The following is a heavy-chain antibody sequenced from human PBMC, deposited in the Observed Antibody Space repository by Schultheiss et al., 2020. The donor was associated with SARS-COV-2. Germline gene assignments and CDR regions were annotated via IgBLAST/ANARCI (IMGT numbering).Heavy chain of an antibody. D-gene: IGHD3-16*01. V-gene: IGHV4-34*01. CDR1: GGSFTGYY. CDR2: IYYSGST. J-gene: IGHJ4*02. Sequence: LETLSLTCAVYGGSFTGYYWSWIRQPPGKGLEWIGSIYYSGSTYYNPSLKSRVTISVDTSKNQFSLKLSSVTAADTAVYYCARQPEGVIDYWGQGTLVTVSS. CDR3: ARQPEGVIDY.